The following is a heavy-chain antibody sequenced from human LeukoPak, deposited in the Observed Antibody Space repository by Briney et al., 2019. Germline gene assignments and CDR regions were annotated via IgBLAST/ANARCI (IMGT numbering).Heavy chain of an antibody. V-gene: IGHV4-39*01. J-gene: IGHJ4*02. CDR2: IHYSGTT. Sequence: SETLSLTCTVSSGSISSSSYYWGWIRQPPGEGLEWIGSIHYSGTTYYNPSLKSRVTISVDTSKDQFSLKLNSVTAADTAVYYCARRHDYGADYWGQGTLVTVSS. CDR1: SGSISSSSYY. D-gene: IGHD4-17*01. CDR3: ARRHDYGADY.